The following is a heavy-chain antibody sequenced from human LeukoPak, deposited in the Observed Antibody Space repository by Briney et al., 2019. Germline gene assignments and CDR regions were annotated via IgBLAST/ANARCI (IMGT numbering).Heavy chain of an antibody. CDR3: ARRERYSSSSGVDY. CDR2: INWNGGST. CDR1: GFAFDDYG. V-gene: IGHV3-20*04. Sequence: GGSLRLSCAASGFAFDDYGMSWVRQAPGKGLEWVSGINWNGGSTGYADSVKGRFTISRDNAKNSLYLQMNSLRAEDTALYYCARRERYSSSSGVDYWGQGTLVTVSS. J-gene: IGHJ4*02. D-gene: IGHD6-6*01.